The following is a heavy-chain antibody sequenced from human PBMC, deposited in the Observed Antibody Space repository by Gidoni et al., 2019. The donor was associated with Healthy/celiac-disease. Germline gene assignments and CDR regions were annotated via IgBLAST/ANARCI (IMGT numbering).Heavy chain of an antibody. D-gene: IGHD4-17*01. CDR2: ISYDGSNK. CDR3: ARDNPRTVTTRI. V-gene: IGHV3-30-3*01. Sequence: QVQLVESGGGVVQPGRSLRLSCAASGFTFSSYAMHWVRQAPGKGLAWVAVISYDGSNKYYADSVKGRFTISRDNSKNTLYLQMNSLRAEDTAVYYCARDNPRTVTTRIWGQGTTVTVSS. CDR1: GFTFSSYA. J-gene: IGHJ6*02.